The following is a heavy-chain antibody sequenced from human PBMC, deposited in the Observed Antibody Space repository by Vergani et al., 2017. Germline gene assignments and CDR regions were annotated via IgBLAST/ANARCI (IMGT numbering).Heavy chain of an antibody. J-gene: IGHJ3*01. V-gene: IGHV4-61*02. Sequence: QVQLQASGPGRVKPSQTLSLTCTMSGGSISAGYYFWSCIRQPAGKGLEWLGHISASGNASHSPSLKTGVSMSVDTSKNQFSLAVTSVTAADTAIYFCAGRSGCYCGGKGHPLRTAFDVWGHGTVVTVSS. D-gene: IGHD2-21*01. CDR1: GGSISAGYYF. CDR2: ISASGNA. CDR3: AGRSGCYCGGKGHPLRTAFDV.